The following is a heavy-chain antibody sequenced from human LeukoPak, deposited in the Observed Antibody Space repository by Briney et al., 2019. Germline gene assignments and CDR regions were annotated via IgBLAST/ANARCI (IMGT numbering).Heavy chain of an antibody. CDR2: IIPIFGTA. V-gene: IGHV1-69*06. CDR1: GGTFSSYA. Sequence: ASVKVSCKASGGTFSSYAISWVRQAPGQGLEWMGGIIPIFGTANYAQKFQGRVTITADKSTSTAYMELSSLRSEDTSVYYCARDVAVAGYGTFDYWGQGTLVTVSS. D-gene: IGHD6-19*01. CDR3: ARDVAVAGYGTFDY. J-gene: IGHJ4*02.